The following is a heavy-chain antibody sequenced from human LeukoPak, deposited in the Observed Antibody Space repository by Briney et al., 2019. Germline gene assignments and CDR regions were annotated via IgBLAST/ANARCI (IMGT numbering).Heavy chain of an antibody. CDR2: ISSSSNTI. D-gene: IGHD3-9*01. Sequence: GGSLRLSCAASGFTFSSYSMNWVRQAPGKGLEWVSYISSSSNTIYYADSVKGRFTISRDNAKNSLYLQMNSLRAEDTAVYYCARRDDWSDFDYWGQGTLVTVSS. CDR3: ARRDDWSDFDY. V-gene: IGHV3-48*01. CDR1: GFTFSSYS. J-gene: IGHJ4*02.